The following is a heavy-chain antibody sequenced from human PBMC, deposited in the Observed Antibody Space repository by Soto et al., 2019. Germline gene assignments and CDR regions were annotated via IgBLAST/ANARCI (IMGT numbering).Heavy chain of an antibody. Sequence: GGSLRLSCAASGFTFSSYGMHWVRQAPGKGLEWVAVISYGGSNKYYADSVKGRFTISRDNSKNTLYLQMNSLRAEDTAVYYCAKDLRFLEWLFPYGMDVWGQGTTVTVSS. J-gene: IGHJ6*02. V-gene: IGHV3-30*18. CDR3: AKDLRFLEWLFPYGMDV. D-gene: IGHD3-3*01. CDR1: GFTFSSYG. CDR2: ISYGGSNK.